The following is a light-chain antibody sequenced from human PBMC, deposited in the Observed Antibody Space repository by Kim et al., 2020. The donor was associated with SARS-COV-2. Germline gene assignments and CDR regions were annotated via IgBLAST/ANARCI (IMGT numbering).Light chain of an antibody. CDR1: DSNIGDNY. J-gene: IGLJ1*01. Sequence: QFVLTRPPSVSAAPGQKVTISCSGSDSNIGDNYVSWFQQLPGTAPKLLLYANSERPSGIPDRFSGSKSGTSATLDITGLQTGDEAEYYGGTWDNSLTGDSVFGTGPKVTVL. V-gene: IGLV1-51*01. CDR3: GTWDNSLTGDSV. CDR2: ANS.